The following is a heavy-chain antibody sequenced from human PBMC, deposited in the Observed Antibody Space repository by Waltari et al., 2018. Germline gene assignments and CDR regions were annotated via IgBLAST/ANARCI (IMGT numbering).Heavy chain of an antibody. V-gene: IGHV3-74*01. CDR2: IDSDASTT. J-gene: IGHJ6*02. CDR1: GCTFSDYW. Sequence: EVLLVEYGDGLVAPGGSLRLSCAASGCTFSDYWMHWVLQAPVKGMVWLSRIDSDASTTNYADSVKGRFTISRDNAKNTVYLEMNSLRADDTAVYYCVNGYYYNNMDVWGQGTTVSVAS. CDR3: VNGYYYNNMDV.